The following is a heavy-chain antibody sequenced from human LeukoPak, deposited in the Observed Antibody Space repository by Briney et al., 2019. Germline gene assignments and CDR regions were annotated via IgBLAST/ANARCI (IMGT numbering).Heavy chain of an antibody. V-gene: IGHV4-34*01. CDR1: GGSFSGYY. D-gene: IGHD3-16*02. CDR2: INHSGST. J-gene: IGHJ4*02. CDR3: ARQDPLLGVWGSYRHAGFDY. Sequence: PSETLSLTCAVYGGSFSGYYWSWIRQPPGKGLEWIGEINHSGSTNYNPSLKSRVTISVDTSKNQFSLKLSSVTAADTAVYYCARQDPLLGVWGSYRHAGFDYWGQGTLVTVSS.